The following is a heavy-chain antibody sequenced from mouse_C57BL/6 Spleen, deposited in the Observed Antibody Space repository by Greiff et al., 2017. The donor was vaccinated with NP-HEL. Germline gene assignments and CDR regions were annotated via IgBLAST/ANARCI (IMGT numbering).Heavy chain of an antibody. V-gene: IGHV2-6*01. CDR1: GFSLTSYG. CDR3: ATYDYDGMDY. J-gene: IGHJ4*01. CDR2: IWGVGST. Sequence: VKLVESGPGLVAPSQSLSITCTVSGFSLTSYGVDWVRQSPGKGLEWLGVIWGVGSTNYNSALKSRLSISKDNSKSQVFLKMNSLQTDDTAMYYCATYDYDGMDYWGQGTSVTVSS.